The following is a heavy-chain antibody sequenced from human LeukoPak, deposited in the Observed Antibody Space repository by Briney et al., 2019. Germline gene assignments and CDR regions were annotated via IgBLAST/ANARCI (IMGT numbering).Heavy chain of an antibody. CDR1: GFTFSSHA. CDR3: ARVVRGVGHFDY. V-gene: IGHV3-23*01. J-gene: IGHJ4*02. Sequence: GGSLRLSCAASGFTFSSHAMSWVRQAPGKGLEWVSAISGSGGSTYSADSVKGRFTISRDNSKNTLYLQMNSLRADDTAVYYCARVVRGVGHFDYWGQGTLVTVSS. CDR2: ISGSGGST. D-gene: IGHD3-10*01.